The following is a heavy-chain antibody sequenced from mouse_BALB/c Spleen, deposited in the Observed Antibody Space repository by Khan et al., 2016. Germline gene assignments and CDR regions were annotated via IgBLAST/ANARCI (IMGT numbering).Heavy chain of an antibody. V-gene: IGHV14-3*02. Sequence: VQLKQSGAELVKPGASVKLSCTASGFNLKDTFLHWVKQRPEQGLEWLGRIDPANGDTKYDPHFQGKATITADPSSNTAYLHLSSLPSEDPAVYYCAPSYDGYYRYWGQGTTRTVSS. CDR2: IDPANGDT. D-gene: IGHD2-3*01. J-gene: IGHJ2*01. CDR3: APSYDGYYRY. CDR1: GFNLKDTF.